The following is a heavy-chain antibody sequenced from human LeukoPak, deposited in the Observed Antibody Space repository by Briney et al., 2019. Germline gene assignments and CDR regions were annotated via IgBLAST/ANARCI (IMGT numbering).Heavy chain of an antibody. CDR2: IIPIFGTA. V-gene: IGHV1-69*13. J-gene: IGHJ4*02. Sequence: ASVKVSCKASGGTFSSYAISWVRQAPGQGLGWMGGIIPIFGTANYAQKFQGRVTITADESTSTAYMELSSLRSEDTAVYYCASAPGYSSSSNFDYWDQGTLVTVSS. D-gene: IGHD6-13*01. CDR3: ASAPGYSSSSNFDY. CDR1: GGTFSSYA.